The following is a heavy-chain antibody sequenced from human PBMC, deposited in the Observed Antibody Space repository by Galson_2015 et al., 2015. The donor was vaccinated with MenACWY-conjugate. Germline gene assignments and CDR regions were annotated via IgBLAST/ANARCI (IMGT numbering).Heavy chain of an antibody. CDR3: ARIPT. CDR1: GGSISSHY. V-gene: IGHV4-59*08. J-gene: IGHJ5*01. Sequence: SETLSLTCTVSGGSISSHYWSWFRQPPGKGLEWIAYFRDTGSLKDNPSLKSRVTMSADKSNNQFSLRLISVTAADTAVYYCARIPTWG. D-gene: IGHD2-2*02. CDR2: FRDTGSL.